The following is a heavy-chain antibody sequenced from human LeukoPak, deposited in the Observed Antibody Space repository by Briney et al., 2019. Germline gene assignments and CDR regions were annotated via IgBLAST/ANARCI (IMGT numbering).Heavy chain of an antibody. D-gene: IGHD6-13*01. CDR1: GYIFTSYD. V-gene: IGHV1-8*01. CDR2: TNPISGYT. Sequence: ASVKVSCKASGYIFTSYDINWVRQATGQGLEWMGWTNPISGYTGSAQKFQGRVTMTRNTSISTAYLELSSLRSDDTAVYYCARCNRLYSSSWSSLPFDIWGQGTMVTVSS. CDR3: ARCNRLYSSSWSSLPFDI. J-gene: IGHJ3*02.